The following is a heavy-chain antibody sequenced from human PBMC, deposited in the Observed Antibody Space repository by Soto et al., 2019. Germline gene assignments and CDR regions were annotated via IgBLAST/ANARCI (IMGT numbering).Heavy chain of an antibody. D-gene: IGHD3-10*01. Sequence: ASVKVSCKASGGTFSSYTISWVRQAPGQGLEWMGRIIPILGIANYAQKFQGRVTITADKSTSTAYMELSSLRSEDTAVYYCAQLYYYGSGSYYNKRNWFDPWGQGTLVTVSS. CDR1: GGTFSSYT. CDR3: AQLYYYGSGSYYNKRNWFDP. V-gene: IGHV1-69*02. J-gene: IGHJ5*02. CDR2: IIPILGIA.